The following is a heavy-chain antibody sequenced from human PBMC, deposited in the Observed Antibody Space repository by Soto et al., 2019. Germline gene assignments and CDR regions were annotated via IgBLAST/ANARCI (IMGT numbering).Heavy chain of an antibody. V-gene: IGHV1-3*01. J-gene: IGHJ3*02. CDR3: ARAQYSCYDITPAFHI. CDR2: IHAGNGYT. Sequence: QVRLVQSGAQVKKPGASVKVSCKASGYTFDSYALHWVRQAPGRRLEWMGWIHAGNGYTKYSQSFQGRVTINRDTPARTARMNPSSLRFEEPAVCCCARAQYSCYDITPAFHIWGQGTIVTVSS. D-gene: IGHD5-12*01. CDR1: GYTFDSYA.